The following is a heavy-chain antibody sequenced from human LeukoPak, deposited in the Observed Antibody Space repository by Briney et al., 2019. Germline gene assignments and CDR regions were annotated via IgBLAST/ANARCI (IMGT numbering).Heavy chain of an antibody. CDR2: IKSKTDGGTT. V-gene: IGHV3-15*01. CDR3: AKDLRYSSGWYFDY. Sequence: PGGSLRLSCVASGFTFSNAWMSWVRQAPGKGLEWVGRIKSKTDGGTTDYAAPVKGRFTISRDDSKNTLYLQTNSLRAEDTAVYYCAKDLRYSSGWYFDYWGQGTLVTVSS. J-gene: IGHJ4*02. CDR1: GFTFSNAW. D-gene: IGHD6-19*01.